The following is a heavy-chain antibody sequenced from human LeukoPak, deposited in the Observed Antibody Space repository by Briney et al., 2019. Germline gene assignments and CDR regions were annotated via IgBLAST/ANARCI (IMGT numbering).Heavy chain of an antibody. CDR2: VHGDGN. Sequence: PGGSLRLSCAASGFPFSSYAMDWVRQAPGKGLVWVSRVHGDGNNRDNAKNTLYLQMNSLRPDDTAVYYCARARVGDPTDYWGQGTLVTVSS. J-gene: IGHJ4*02. D-gene: IGHD1-26*01. CDR3: ARARVGDPTDY. CDR1: GFPFSSYA. V-gene: IGHV3-74*01.